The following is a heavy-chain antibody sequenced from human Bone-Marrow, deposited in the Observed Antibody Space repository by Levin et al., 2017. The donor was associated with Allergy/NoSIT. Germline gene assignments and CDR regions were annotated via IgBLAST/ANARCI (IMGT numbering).Heavy chain of an antibody. CDR3: AKIMTTARSYWYGLDV. J-gene: IGHJ6*01. Sequence: GESLKISCAASGFTFSSYHMDWVRQIPGKGLESIASINADGDTTYYIDSVKGRFTISRDNSKNTLFLQMNNLRAEDTAIYYCAKIMTTARSYWYGLDVWGQGTTVTVSS. D-gene: IGHD4-17*01. CDR2: INADGDTT. CDR1: GFTFSSYH. V-gene: IGHV3-23*01.